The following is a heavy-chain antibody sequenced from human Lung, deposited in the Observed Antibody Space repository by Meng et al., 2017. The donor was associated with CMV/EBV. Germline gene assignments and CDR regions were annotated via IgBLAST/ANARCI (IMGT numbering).Heavy chain of an antibody. V-gene: IGHV3-7*01. J-gene: IGHJ4*02. CDR2: INQGGSEK. D-gene: IGHD3-22*01. Sequence: GGSXRLSCAASGFTFSTYWMSWVRQAPGRGLEWVATINQGGSEKYYVASVMGRFTVSRDNAKNSLYLQMNSLRAEDTAIYYCATSSSGFFDNWGQGALVTVSS. CDR3: ATSSSGFFDN. CDR1: GFTFSTYW.